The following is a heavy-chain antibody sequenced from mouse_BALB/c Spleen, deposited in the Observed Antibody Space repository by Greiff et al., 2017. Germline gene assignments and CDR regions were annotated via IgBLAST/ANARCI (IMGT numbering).Heavy chain of an antibody. CDR1: GFTFSSFG. Sequence: EVQLVESGGGLVQPGGSRKLSCAASGFTFSSFGMHWVRQAPEKGLEWVAYISSGSSTSYYADTVKGRFTISRDNPKNTLFLQMTSLRSEDTAMYYCARGGGNYSYYFDYWGQGTTLTVSS. CDR3: ARGGGNYSYYFDY. J-gene: IGHJ2*01. V-gene: IGHV5-17*02. D-gene: IGHD2-1*01. CDR2: ISSGSSTS.